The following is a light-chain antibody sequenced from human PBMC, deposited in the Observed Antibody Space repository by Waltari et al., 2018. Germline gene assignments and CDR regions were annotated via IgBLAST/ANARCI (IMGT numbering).Light chain of an antibody. CDR1: QTIATF. V-gene: IGKV1-39*01. CDR3: QQSYGTPPYT. CDR2: AAS. J-gene: IGKJ2*01. Sequence: EIQLTQFPSSLSASVGDRVTITCRASQTIATFLNWYQQKPGRAPKLLIYAASNLQSGVPSRFSGSGSVTEYTLTINRLQPEDFATYFCQQSYGTPPYTFGQGTRLEIK.